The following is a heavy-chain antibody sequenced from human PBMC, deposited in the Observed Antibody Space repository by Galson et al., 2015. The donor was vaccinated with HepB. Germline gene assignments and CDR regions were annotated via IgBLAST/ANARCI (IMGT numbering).Heavy chain of an antibody. CDR2: INHSGST. CDR3: ARGSMVRGVTLRRRKALDY. D-gene: IGHD3-10*01. Sequence: ETLSLTCAVYGGSFSGYYWSWIRQPPGKGLEWIGEINHSGSTNYNPSLKSRVTISVDTSKNQFSLKLSSVTAADTAVYYCARGSMVRGVTLRRRKALDYWGQGTLVTVSS. J-gene: IGHJ4*02. V-gene: IGHV4-34*01. CDR1: GGSFSGYY.